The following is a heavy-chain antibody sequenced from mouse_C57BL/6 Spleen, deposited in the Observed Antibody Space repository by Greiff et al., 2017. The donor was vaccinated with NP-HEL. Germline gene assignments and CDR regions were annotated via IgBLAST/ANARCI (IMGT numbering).Heavy chain of an antibody. CDR3: ARVTWGFDY. V-gene: IGHV5-16*01. CDR1: GFTFSDYY. J-gene: IGHJ2*01. D-gene: IGHD4-1*01. CDR2: INYDGSST. Sequence: EVMLVESEGGLVQPGSSMKLSCTASGFTFSDYYMAWVRQVPEKGLEWVANINYDGSSTYYLDSLKSRFIISRDNAKNILYLQMSSLKSEDTATYYCARVTWGFDYWGQGTTLTVSS.